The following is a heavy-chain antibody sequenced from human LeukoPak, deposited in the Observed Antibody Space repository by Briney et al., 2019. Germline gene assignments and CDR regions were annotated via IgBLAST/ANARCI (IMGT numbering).Heavy chain of an antibody. CDR1: GFTFSSYA. D-gene: IGHD2-2*01. J-gene: IGHJ4*02. CDR3: AKGGFHPGYCSSTSCYVLDY. V-gene: IGHV3-23*01. CDR2: ISGSGGST. Sequence: QPGGSLRLSCAASGFTFSSYAMSWVRQAPGKGLEWVSAISGSGGSTYYADSVKGRFTISRDNSKNTLYLQMNSRRAEDTAVYYCAKGGFHPGYCSSTSCYVLDYWGQGTLVTVSS.